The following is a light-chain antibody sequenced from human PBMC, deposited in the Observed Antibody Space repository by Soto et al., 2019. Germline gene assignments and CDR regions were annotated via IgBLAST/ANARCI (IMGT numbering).Light chain of an antibody. V-gene: IGLV1-47*01. J-gene: IGLJ3*02. Sequence: QSVLTQPPSASGTPGQRVTISCSGSSSNIGSNYVYWYQQRPGTAPKLLIYRNNQRPSGVPDRFSGSKSGTSASLAISGLRSEDEADYYCAAWDDSLSGPRFGGGTKLTVL. CDR1: SSNIGSNY. CDR3: AAWDDSLSGPR. CDR2: RNN.